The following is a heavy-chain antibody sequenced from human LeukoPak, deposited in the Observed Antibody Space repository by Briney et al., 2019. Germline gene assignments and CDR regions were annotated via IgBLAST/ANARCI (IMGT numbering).Heavy chain of an antibody. CDR1: GYTLTGYY. D-gene: IGHD6-19*01. Sequence: GASVKVSCKASGYTLTGYYMHWVRQAPGQGLEWMGRINPNSGGTNYAQKFQGRVTMTGDTSISTAYMELSRLRSDDTAVYYCVPTGIAVAGTLWGQGTLVTVSS. CDR2: INPNSGGT. V-gene: IGHV1-2*06. CDR3: VPTGIAVAGTL. J-gene: IGHJ4*02.